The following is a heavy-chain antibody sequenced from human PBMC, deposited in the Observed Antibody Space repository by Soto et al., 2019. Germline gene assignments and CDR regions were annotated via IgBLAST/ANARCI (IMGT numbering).Heavy chain of an antibody. Sequence: LSLSCAGSGVTVSRSDISWVRHAPGKGLEWVSGLSASGGAYYADSVKGRFTISRDNSKNTLYLQMNSLRAEDTAVYFCAKESGSMNYFFGHWGQGTLAIVSS. CDR2: LSASGGA. D-gene: IGHD3-3*01. CDR3: AKESGSMNYFFGH. V-gene: IGHV3-23*01. J-gene: IGHJ4*02. CDR1: GVTVSRSD.